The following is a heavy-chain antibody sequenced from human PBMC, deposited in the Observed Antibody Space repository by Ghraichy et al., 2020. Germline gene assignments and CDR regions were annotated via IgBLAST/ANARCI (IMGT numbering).Heavy chain of an antibody. CDR3: ARPPGRDGMDV. CDR2: IYYSGST. J-gene: IGHJ6*02. D-gene: IGHD3-10*01. CDR1: GGSISRGDYY. Sequence: LSLTCTVSGGSISRGDYYWAWIRQPPGKGLEWIGTIYYSGSTHYNPSLESRVTISVDTSNNQLSLNLISVTAADTAVYYCARPPGRDGMDVWGQGTTVIVSS. V-gene: IGHV4-39*01.